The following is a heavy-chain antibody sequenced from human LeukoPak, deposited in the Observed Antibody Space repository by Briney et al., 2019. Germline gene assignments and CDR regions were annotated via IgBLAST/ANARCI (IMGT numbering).Heavy chain of an antibody. D-gene: IGHD3-9*01. Sequence: GASLRLSCAASGFIFRNYAMSWVRQAPGKGLEWVSAITGSGDTTYYADSVKGRFTISRDNSKNTLYVELNTLRAEDTAVYYCAKWGDYDILTGYYVSDFWGQGTLVTVSS. V-gene: IGHV3-23*01. CDR2: ITGSGDTT. J-gene: IGHJ4*02. CDR1: GFIFRNYA. CDR3: AKWGDYDILTGYYVSDF.